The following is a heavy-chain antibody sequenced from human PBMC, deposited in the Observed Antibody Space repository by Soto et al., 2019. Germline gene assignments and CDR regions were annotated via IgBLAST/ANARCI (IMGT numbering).Heavy chain of an antibody. Sequence: SETLSLTCAVYGGSFSGYYWSWIRQPPGKGLEWIGEINHSGSTNYNPSLKSRVTISVDTSKNQFSLKLSSVTAADTAVYYCARVVRYCSGGSCYDLLDYWGQGTLVTVSS. J-gene: IGHJ4*02. CDR3: ARVVRYCSGGSCYDLLDY. V-gene: IGHV4-34*01. CDR1: GGSFSGYY. D-gene: IGHD2-15*01. CDR2: INHSGST.